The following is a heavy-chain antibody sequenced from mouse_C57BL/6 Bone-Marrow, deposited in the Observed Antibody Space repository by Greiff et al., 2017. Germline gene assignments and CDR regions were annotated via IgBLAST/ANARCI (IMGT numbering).Heavy chain of an antibody. Sequence: EVQLQQSGTVLARPGASVKMSCKTSGYTFTSYWMHWVKQRPGQGLEWIGAIYPGNSDTSYNQKFKGKATLTAVTSASTAYMELSSLTTEDSAVYLCTYSVSNPYAMDYWGQGPSVTVSS. CDR3: TYSVSNPYAMDY. V-gene: IGHV1-5*01. CDR1: GYTFTSYW. D-gene: IGHD1-1*01. J-gene: IGHJ4*01. CDR2: IYPGNSDT.